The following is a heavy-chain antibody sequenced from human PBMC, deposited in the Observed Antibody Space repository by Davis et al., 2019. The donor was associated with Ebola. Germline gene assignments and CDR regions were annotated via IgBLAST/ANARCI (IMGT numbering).Heavy chain of an antibody. V-gene: IGHV3-48*04. J-gene: IGHJ4*02. CDR3: ARDYHLAAAGPGYYFDY. D-gene: IGHD6-13*01. Sequence: GESLKISCAASGFTFSSYSMNWVRQAPGKGLEWVSYISSSSSTIYYADSVKGRFTISRDNAKNSLYLQMNSLRSDDTAVYYCARDYHLAAAGPGYYFDYWGQGTLVTVSS. CDR2: ISSSSSTI. CDR1: GFTFSSYS.